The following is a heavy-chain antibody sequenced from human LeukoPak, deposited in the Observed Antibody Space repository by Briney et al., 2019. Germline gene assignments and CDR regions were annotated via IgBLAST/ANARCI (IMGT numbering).Heavy chain of an antibody. D-gene: IGHD4-17*01. CDR3: AKSADESGDYEQVGSLDY. V-gene: IGHV3-30*18. J-gene: IGHJ4*02. CDR1: GFTFRLFG. Sequence: GRSLRLSCAASGFTFRLFGMHCVRQAPGKGLEGVAVLSYDGSDKYYGGSEKGRFIISRDNSKITLYVQINTLSAEDTSLYLCAKSADESGDYEQVGSLDYWGQGTLVTVSS. CDR2: LSYDGSDK.